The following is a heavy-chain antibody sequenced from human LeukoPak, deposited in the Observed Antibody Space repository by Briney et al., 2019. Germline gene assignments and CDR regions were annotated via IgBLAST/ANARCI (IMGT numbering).Heavy chain of an antibody. CDR3: ARPYYYDSRIDP. D-gene: IGHD3-22*01. V-gene: IGHV4-4*09. CDR2: IYTSGNT. J-gene: IGHJ5*02. Sequence: SETLSLTCTVSGGSISTYYWNWIRQPPGKGLEWLGYIYTSGNTDYNPSLKGRVTISVDTSKNQFPLKLTSVTAADTAVYYCARPYYYDSRIDPWGQGTLVTVSS. CDR1: GGSISTYY.